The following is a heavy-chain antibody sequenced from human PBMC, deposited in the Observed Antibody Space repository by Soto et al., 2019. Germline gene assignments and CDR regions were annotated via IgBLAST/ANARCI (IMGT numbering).Heavy chain of an antibody. Sequence: EVQLVESGGGLVQPGGSLRLSCAASGISFSTYAMNWVRQAPGKGLEWVSYISSGSSTIYYAESVKGRFTISRDNAKKTLFLQMNSLRAEDKAVYYCAVDYYYLDVWGKGTTVTVSS. CDR2: ISSGSSTI. CDR3: AVDYYYLDV. V-gene: IGHV3-48*01. J-gene: IGHJ6*03. CDR1: GISFSTYA.